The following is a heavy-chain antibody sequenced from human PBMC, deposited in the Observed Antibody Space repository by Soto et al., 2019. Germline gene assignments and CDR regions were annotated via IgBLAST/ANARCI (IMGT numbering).Heavy chain of an antibody. CDR1: GFTFSSYE. Sequence: QPGGSLRLSCAASGFTFSSYEMNWVRQAPGKGLEWVSYISSSGSTIYYADSVKGRFTISRDNAKNSLYLQMNSLRAEDTAVYYCARGWNYLAPFDYWGQGTLVTVSS. CDR3: ARGWNYLAPFDY. V-gene: IGHV3-48*03. CDR2: ISSSGSTI. D-gene: IGHD1-7*01. J-gene: IGHJ4*02.